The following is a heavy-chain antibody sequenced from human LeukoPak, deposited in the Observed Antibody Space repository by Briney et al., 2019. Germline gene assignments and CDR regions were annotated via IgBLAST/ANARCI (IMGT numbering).Heavy chain of an antibody. V-gene: IGHV1-24*01. CDR1: GYTLTELS. Sequence: GASVKVSCKVSGYTLTELSMHWVRQAPGKGLEWMGGFDPEDGETIYAQKFQGRVTMTEDTSTDTAYMELSSLRSEDTAVYYCARGDPPRITIFGAVIAPDYWGQGTLVTVSS. D-gene: IGHD3-3*01. J-gene: IGHJ4*02. CDR2: FDPEDGET. CDR3: ARGDPPRITIFGAVIAPDY.